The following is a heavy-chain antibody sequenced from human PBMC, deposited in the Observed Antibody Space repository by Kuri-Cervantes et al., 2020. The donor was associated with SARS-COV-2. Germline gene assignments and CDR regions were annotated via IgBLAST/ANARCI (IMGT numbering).Heavy chain of an antibody. J-gene: IGHJ6*03. CDR1: GFIFSDSY. V-gene: IGHV3-11*06. CDR2: TSSGSTYI. Sequence: GESLKISCAASGFIFSDSYMSWVRQAPGKGLEWVSCTSSGSTYIYYVDSVKGRFTISRDNAKNSLYLQMNSLRAEDTDVYYCARAGGSGGTSNYYYYMDVWGKGTTVTVSS. CDR3: ARAGGSGGTSNYYYYMDV. D-gene: IGHD2-15*01.